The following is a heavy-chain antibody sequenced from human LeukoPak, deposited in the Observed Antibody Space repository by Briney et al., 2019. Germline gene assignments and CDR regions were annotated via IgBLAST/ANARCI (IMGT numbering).Heavy chain of an antibody. CDR1: GFTLSSYA. CDR2: TSSSDAGT. CDR3: AKDPYVWGSYPEH. Sequence: GGSLRLSCAASGFTLSSYAMSWVRQAPGKGLEWVSATSSSDAGTYYADSVRGRFTISRDNSKNTLYLQMNSLRAEDAAVYYCAKDPYVWGSYPEHWGQGTLVTVSS. V-gene: IGHV3-23*01. J-gene: IGHJ4*02. D-gene: IGHD3-16*02.